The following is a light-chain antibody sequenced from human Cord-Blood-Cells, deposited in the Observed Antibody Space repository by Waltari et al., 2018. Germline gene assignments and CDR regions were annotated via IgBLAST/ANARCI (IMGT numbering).Light chain of an antibody. CDR2: KAS. Sequence: DIQMTQSPSTLSASVGDRVTITCRASQSSSSWLAWYQQKPGKAPKLLIYKASSLESGVPSRFSGSGSGTEFNLTISSLQPDDFATYYCKQYNSYPWTFGQATTVEIK. CDR3: KQYNSYPWT. CDR1: QSSSSW. V-gene: IGKV1-5*03. J-gene: IGKJ1*01.